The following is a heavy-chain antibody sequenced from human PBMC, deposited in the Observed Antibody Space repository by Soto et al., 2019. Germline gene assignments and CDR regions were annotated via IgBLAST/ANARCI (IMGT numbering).Heavy chain of an antibody. CDR3: ARETTVTRSFDY. CDR2: IIPIFGTA. D-gene: IGHD4-17*01. CDR1: GGTFSSYA. J-gene: IGHJ4*02. V-gene: IGHV1-69*05. Sequence: GASVKVSCKASGGTFSSYAISWVRQAPGQGLEWMGGIIPIFGTADYAQKFQGRVTMTTDTSTSTAYMELRSLRSDDTAVYYCARETTVTRSFDYWGQGTLVTVSS.